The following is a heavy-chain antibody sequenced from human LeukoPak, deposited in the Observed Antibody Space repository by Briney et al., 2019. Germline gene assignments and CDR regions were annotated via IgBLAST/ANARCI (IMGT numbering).Heavy chain of an antibody. CDR2: IKQDGSEK. Sequence: PGGSLRLSCAASGFTFSSYWMSWVRQAPGKGLEWVANIKQDGSEKYYVDSVKGRFTISRDNAKNSLYLQMNSLRAEDTAVYYCARVYYDSSGWDAFDIWGQGTMVTVSS. J-gene: IGHJ3*02. CDR3: ARVYYDSSGWDAFDI. D-gene: IGHD3-22*01. V-gene: IGHV3-7*01. CDR1: GFTFSSYW.